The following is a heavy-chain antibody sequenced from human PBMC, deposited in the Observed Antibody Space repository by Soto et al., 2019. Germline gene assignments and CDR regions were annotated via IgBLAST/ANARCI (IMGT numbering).Heavy chain of an antibody. D-gene: IGHD2-15*01. CDR3: ARVLPCSGGSCYFPPQFYGMDV. Sequence: ASVKVSCKASGGTCSSYAISWVRQAPGQGLEWMGGIIPIFGTANYAQKFQGRVTITADESTSTAYMELSSLRSEDTAVYYCARVLPCSGGSCYFPPQFYGMDVWGQGPKVTVS. V-gene: IGHV1-69*13. CDR2: IIPIFGTA. J-gene: IGHJ6*01. CDR1: GGTCSSYA.